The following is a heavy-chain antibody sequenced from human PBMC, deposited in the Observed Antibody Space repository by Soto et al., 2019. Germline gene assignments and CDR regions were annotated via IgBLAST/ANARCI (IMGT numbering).Heavy chain of an antibody. CDR1: GGSISSGGYF. CDR3: ATFRGSYYFDS. Sequence: TSETLSLTCTVSGGSISSGGYFWTWIRQHPGKGLEWIGYIYYSGSTYYNPSLKSRVTISLDTSKNQFSLRLSSVTAADTAVYYCATFRGSYYFDSWGQGTLVTVSS. D-gene: IGHD1-26*01. J-gene: IGHJ4*02. CDR2: IYYSGST. V-gene: IGHV4-31*03.